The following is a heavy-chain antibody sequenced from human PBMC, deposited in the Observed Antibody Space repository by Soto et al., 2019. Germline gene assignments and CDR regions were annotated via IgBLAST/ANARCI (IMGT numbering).Heavy chain of an antibody. V-gene: IGHV3-30-3*01. CDR1: GFTFSSYA. D-gene: IGHD3-3*01. J-gene: IGHJ6*02. CDR2: ISYDGSNK. CDR3: ARDKGWSGYYRASDYYYYGMDV. Sequence: QVQLVESGGGVVQPGRSLRLSCAASGFTFSSYAMHWVRQAPGKGLEWVAVISYDGSNKYYADSVKGRFTISRDNSKNTLYLQMNSLRAEDTAVYYCARDKGWSGYYRASDYYYYGMDVWGQGTTVTVSS.